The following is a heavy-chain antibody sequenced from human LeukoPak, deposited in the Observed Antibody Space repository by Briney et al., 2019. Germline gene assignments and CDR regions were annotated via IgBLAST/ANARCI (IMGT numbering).Heavy chain of an antibody. CDR3: ATELWGGRRLRAEF. V-gene: IGHV3-23*01. CDR1: GLTFNTYA. D-gene: IGHD7-27*01. Sequence: PGGSLRLSCVASGLTFNTYAMSWVRQAPGKGLEWVSAISPSGDRTYYADSFRGRFSISRDNSKNALNLQIDRLRVEDTAIYSCATELWGGRRLRAEFWGQGTLVAVSS. CDR2: ISPSGDRT. J-gene: IGHJ4*02.